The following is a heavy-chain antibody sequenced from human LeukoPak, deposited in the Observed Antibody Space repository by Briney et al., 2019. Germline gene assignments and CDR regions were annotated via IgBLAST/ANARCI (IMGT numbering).Heavy chain of an antibody. Sequence: ASVKVSCKASGYTFTSYGIIWVRQAPGQGLEWMGWISAYNGNTNYAQKLQGRVTMTTDTSTSTAYMELRSLRSDDTAVYYCARAYYYDSSGYFIDYWGQGTLVTVSS. CDR2: ISAYNGNT. CDR3: ARAYYYDSSGYFIDY. CDR1: GYTFTSYG. D-gene: IGHD3-22*01. V-gene: IGHV1-18*01. J-gene: IGHJ4*02.